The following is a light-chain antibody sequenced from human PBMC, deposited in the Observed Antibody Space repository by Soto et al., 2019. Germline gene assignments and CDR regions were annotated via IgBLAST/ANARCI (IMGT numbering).Light chain of an antibody. CDR3: CSYAGSSNV. Sequence: QSVLTQPPSASGSPGQSVAISCTGTSSDVGGYNYVSWYQQHPGKAPKRMIYEVNKRPSGVPDRFSGSKSGNTASLTVSGLQAEDEADYYCCSYAGSSNVFGSGTKVTVL. CDR1: SSDVGGYNY. J-gene: IGLJ1*01. V-gene: IGLV2-8*01. CDR2: EVN.